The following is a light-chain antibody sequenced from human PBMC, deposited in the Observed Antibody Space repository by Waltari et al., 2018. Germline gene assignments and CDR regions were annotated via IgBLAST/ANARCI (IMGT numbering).Light chain of an antibody. Sequence: DIQMTQSPSSLSASVGDRVTVTCRASPGLSKYLAWYQQKPGKVPQLLIYAASTLQSGVPSRFSGRGSGTEFTLTISSLQPEDVATYYCQQYANIPFSFGPGTRVDTK. CDR3: QQYANIPFS. J-gene: IGKJ3*01. CDR2: AAS. V-gene: IGKV1-27*01. CDR1: PGLSKY.